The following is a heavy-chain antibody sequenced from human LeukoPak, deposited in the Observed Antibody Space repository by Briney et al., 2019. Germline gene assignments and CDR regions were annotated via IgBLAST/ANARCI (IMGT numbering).Heavy chain of an antibody. D-gene: IGHD2-21*02. J-gene: IGHJ4*02. Sequence: SETLSLTCTVSGGSISSSSYYWGWIRQPPGKGLEWIGTFYYSGSTYYNPSLKSRVTISVDTSKNQFSLKLSSVTAADTAVYYCARDSVVTAIIDYWGQGTLVTVSS. CDR2: FYYSGST. V-gene: IGHV4-39*07. CDR3: ARDSVVTAIIDY. CDR1: GGSISSSSYY.